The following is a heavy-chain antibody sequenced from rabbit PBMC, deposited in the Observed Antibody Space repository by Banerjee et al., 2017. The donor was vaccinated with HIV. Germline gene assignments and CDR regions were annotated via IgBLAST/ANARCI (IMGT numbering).Heavy chain of an antibody. V-gene: IGHV1S45*01. D-gene: IGHD6-1*01. J-gene: IGHJ4*01. CDR3: ARWSSAYTTYGPSNL. CDR1: GFSFSSSYW. Sequence: QQQLEEAGGGLVKPEGSLTLTCTASGFSFSSSYWICWVRQAPGKGVGWIACIDTGSGGPYYASWAKGRFTISKTSSTTVTLQMTSLTAADTAPYFCARWSSAYTTYGPSNLWGPGTLVTVS. CDR2: IDTGSGGP.